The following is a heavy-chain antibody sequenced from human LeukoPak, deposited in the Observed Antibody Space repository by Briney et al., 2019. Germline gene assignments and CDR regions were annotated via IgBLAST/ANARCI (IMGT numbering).Heavy chain of an antibody. J-gene: IGHJ4*02. CDR2: ISYDGTNK. Sequence: GGSLRLSCAASGFTFSNYAMHWVRQAPGKGLEWVAVISYDGTNKYYADSVKGRFTISRDNARNSLYLQMNSLRAEDTAVYYCARDHEEYCSGGSCSRLDYWGQGTLVTVSS. CDR3: ARDHEEYCSGGSCSRLDY. V-gene: IGHV3-30*04. D-gene: IGHD2-15*01. CDR1: GFTFSNYA.